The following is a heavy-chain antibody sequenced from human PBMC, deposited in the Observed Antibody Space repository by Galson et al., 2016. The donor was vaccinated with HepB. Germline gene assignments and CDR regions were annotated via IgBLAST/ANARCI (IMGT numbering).Heavy chain of an antibody. CDR1: GFTFSKYW. V-gene: IGHV3-7*04. D-gene: IGHD1-14*01. CDR3: ARAVTTADAY. Sequence: SLRLSCAASGFTFSKYWMTWVRQAPGKGLEWVASIKQDGSEKCYVDSVKGRFAISRDNAENSVLPQMNSLRAEDTAVYYCARAVTTADAYWGQGTPVTVSS. J-gene: IGHJ4*02. CDR2: IKQDGSEK.